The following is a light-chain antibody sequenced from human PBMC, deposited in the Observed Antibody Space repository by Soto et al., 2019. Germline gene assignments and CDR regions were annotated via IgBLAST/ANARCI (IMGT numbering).Light chain of an antibody. CDR3: QQDHSFPFT. CDR2: AAS. CDR1: QGITDD. J-gene: IGKJ4*01. V-gene: IGKV1-6*01. Sequence: AIQMNQSPSSLSATVGDRVTITCRASQGITDDLSWYQQKPGRAPKLLIYAASSSQNGVPPRFSGSGSGTDFILTITSLQTEDFATYYCQQDHSFPFTFGGGTKVAIK.